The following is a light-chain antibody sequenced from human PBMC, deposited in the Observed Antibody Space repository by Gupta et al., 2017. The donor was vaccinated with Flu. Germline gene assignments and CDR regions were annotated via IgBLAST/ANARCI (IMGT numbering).Light chain of an antibody. CDR2: VTS. J-gene: IGKJ5*01. CDR1: QNINTY. V-gene: IGKV1-39*01. CDR3: QQSWTSPYT. Sequence: DIQMTQSPSSLSASIGDRVTITCRASQNINTYLSWFQQRPGKAPKLLIYVTSNLQSGVPSRFSGGGSGTDFSLTITSLQPEDFATYYCQQSWTSPYTFDQGTRL.